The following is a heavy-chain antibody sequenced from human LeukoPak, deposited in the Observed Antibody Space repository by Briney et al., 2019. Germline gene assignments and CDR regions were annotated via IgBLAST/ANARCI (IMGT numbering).Heavy chain of an antibody. D-gene: IGHD6-25*01. V-gene: IGHV4-38-2*01. J-gene: IGHJ6*04. CDR2: IHHSGST. CDR1: GNSITNGYY. CDR3: ARGDSGATEYYYGMDV. Sequence: SETLSLTCGVSGNSITNGYYWAWIRQPPGKGLEWIGSIHHSGSTFYNPSLKSRVTMSVDTSENQFSLRLTFVTAADTAVYYCARGDSGATEYYYGMDVWGKGTTVTVSS.